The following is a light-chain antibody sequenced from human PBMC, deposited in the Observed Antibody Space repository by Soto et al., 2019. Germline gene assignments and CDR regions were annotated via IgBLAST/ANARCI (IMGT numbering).Light chain of an antibody. CDR1: QSVSSN. CDR3: QQRSCLPAT. V-gene: IGKV3-11*01. J-gene: IGKJ5*01. CDR2: DAS. Sequence: EIMMTQSPANLSVSPGERATLSYRASQSVSSNLAWYQQKPGQAPRLLIYDASNRATGIPARFSGSGSGTDFTLTISILEPEDFAVYCCQQRSCLPATFGQGALLEI.